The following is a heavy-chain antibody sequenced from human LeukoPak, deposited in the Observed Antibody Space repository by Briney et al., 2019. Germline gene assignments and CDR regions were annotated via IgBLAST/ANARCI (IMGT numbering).Heavy chain of an antibody. Sequence: GGSLRLSCTASGFTFGDYAMSWFRQAPGKGLEWVGFIRSKPYGGTTEYAASVKGRFTISRDDSKNTLYLQMNSLKTEDTAVYYCTTGMRAADTNWGLGTLVTVSS. CDR1: GFTFGDYA. J-gene: IGHJ4*02. V-gene: IGHV3-49*03. CDR3: TTGMRAADTN. D-gene: IGHD6-13*01. CDR2: IRSKPYGGTT.